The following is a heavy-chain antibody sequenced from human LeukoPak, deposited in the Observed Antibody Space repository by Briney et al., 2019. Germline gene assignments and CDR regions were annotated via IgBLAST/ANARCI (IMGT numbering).Heavy chain of an antibody. D-gene: IGHD5-24*01. CDR1: GGTFSSYA. CDR3: AVDGYKSAKVSDY. J-gene: IGHJ4*02. V-gene: IGHV1-18*01. CDR2: IGTYNGDT. Sequence: ASVKVSCKASGGTFSSYAISWVRQAPGQGLEWMGWIGTYNGDTRFAHNLQGRVTMTTDTSTSTAYLELRSLRSDDTAVYYCAVDGYKSAKVSDYWGQGTLVTVSS.